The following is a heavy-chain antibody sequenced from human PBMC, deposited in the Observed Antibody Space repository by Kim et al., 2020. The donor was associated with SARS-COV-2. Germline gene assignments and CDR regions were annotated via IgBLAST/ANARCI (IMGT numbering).Heavy chain of an antibody. V-gene: IGHV1-3*01. J-gene: IGHJ5*02. CDR1: GYTFTSLL. Sequence: ASVKVSCKASGYTFTSLLCIGCARPPGQRLEWMGWINAGNGNTKYSQKFQGRVTITRDTSASTAYMELSSLRSEDTAVYYCARVLRYFDWSDEYNWFDPWGQGTLVTVSS. D-gene: IGHD3-9*01. CDR3: ARVLRYFDWSDEYNWFDP. CDR2: INAGNGNT.